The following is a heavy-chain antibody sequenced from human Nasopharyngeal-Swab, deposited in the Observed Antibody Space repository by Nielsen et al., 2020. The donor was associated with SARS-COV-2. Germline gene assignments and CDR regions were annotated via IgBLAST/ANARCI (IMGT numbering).Heavy chain of an antibody. D-gene: IGHD3-22*01. CDR1: GFTVSNNY. Sequence: GESLKISCAASGFTVSNNYMSWVRQAPGKGLEWVSVIYSGGSIYYADSVKGRFTISRDNSKNTLYLQMNSLRAEDTAVYYCASHYYDSSGYYRPRDYWGQGTLVTVSS. CDR2: IYSGGSI. CDR3: ASHYYDSSGYYRPRDY. V-gene: IGHV3-53*01. J-gene: IGHJ4*02.